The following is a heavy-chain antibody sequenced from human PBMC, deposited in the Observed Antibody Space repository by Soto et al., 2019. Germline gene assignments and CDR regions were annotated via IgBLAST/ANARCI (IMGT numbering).Heavy chain of an antibody. J-gene: IGHJ5*02. D-gene: IGHD3-16*02. Sequence: SETPSLTRTVSGGSLSHSGYFLAWVPQPPGKGREWVGSIYNSESTYYNPSLKSRVTISVDTSKHQFSLKLSSVTAADTAVYYCARRSGVIPHNWFDPWGQGTLVTVSS. CDR2: IYNSEST. CDR1: GGSLSHSGYF. V-gene: IGHV4-39*01. CDR3: ARRSGVIPHNWFDP.